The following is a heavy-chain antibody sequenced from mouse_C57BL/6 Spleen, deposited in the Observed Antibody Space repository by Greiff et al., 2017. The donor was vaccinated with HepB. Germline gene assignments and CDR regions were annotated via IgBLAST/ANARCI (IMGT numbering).Heavy chain of an antibody. V-gene: IGHV1-69*01. CDR1: GYTFTSYW. CDR2: IDPSDSYT. CDR3: ANSNYGAMDY. D-gene: IGHD2-5*01. J-gene: IGHJ4*01. Sequence: VQLKQPGAELVMPGASVKLSCKASGYTFTSYWMHWVKQRPGQGLEWIGEIDPSDSYTNYNQKFKGKSTLTVDKSSSTAYMQLSSLTSEDSAVYYCANSNYGAMDYWGQGTSVTVSS.